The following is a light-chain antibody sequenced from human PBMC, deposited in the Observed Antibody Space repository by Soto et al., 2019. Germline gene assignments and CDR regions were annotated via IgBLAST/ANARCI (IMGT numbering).Light chain of an antibody. V-gene: IGKV4-1*01. CDR2: WAS. J-gene: IGKJ1*01. Sequence: DIVMTQSPDSLAVSLGERATINCKSSQSVLYSSNNKNYLAWYQQKPGQPPKLLISWASTREFGVPDRFSGSGSGTDFTLTISSQQAEDVAVYYCQQYYGSPPRTFGQGTKVEIK. CDR3: QQYYGSPPRT. CDR1: QSVLYSSNNKNY.